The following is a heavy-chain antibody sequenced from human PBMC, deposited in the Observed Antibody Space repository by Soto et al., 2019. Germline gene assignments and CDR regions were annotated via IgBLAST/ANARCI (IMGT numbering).Heavy chain of an antibody. CDR3: AKEGAITNRYFDY. J-gene: IGHJ4*02. D-gene: IGHD1-26*01. CDR1: GFTFSNYG. CDR2: ISYDGNVA. Sequence: QVQLVESGGGVVQPGRSLRLSCAASGFTFSNYGMHWVRQAPGKGLEWVIVISYDGNVAYYAASVKGRFTISRDNSKNTLYLPLNTRRTEDTAMYYCAKEGAITNRYFDYWGQGTRVTVSS. V-gene: IGHV3-30*18.